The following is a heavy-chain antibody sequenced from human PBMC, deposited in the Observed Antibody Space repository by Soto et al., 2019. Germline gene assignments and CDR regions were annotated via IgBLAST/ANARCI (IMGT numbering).Heavy chain of an antibody. Sequence: SVKVSFKASGGTFMSYAISWVRQAPGQGLEWMGGIIPIFGTANYAQKFQGRVTITADESTSTAYMELSSLRSEDTAVYYCAREEGVWLGEFRYDWFDPWGQGTLVTVSS. CDR3: AREEGVWLGEFRYDWFDP. CDR2: IIPIFGTA. D-gene: IGHD3-10*01. J-gene: IGHJ5*02. V-gene: IGHV1-69*13. CDR1: GGTFMSYA.